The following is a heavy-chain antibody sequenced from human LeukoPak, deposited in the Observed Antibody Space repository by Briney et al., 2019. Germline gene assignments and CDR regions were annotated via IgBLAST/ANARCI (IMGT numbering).Heavy chain of an antibody. Sequence: SETLSLTCTVSGGSISSSSYYWGWIRQPPGKGLEWIGSIYYSGSTYYNPSLKSRVTISVDTSKNQFSLKLSSVTAADTAVYYCARGLGGFGELLSWGQGTLVTVSS. V-gene: IGHV4-39*07. J-gene: IGHJ4*02. CDR2: IYYSGST. CDR1: GGSISSSSYY. D-gene: IGHD3-10*01. CDR3: ARGLGGFGELLS.